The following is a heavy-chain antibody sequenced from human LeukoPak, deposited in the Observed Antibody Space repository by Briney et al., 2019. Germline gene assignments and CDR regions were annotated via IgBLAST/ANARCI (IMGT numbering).Heavy chain of an antibody. CDR2: INHSGST. Sequence: SETLSLTCAVYGGSFSGYYWSWIRQPPGKGLEWIGEINHSGSTNYNPSLKSRVTISVDTSKNQFSLKLSSVTAADTAVYYCTRQLESASDYWGQRTLVTVSS. CDR1: GGSFSGYY. CDR3: TRQLESASDY. V-gene: IGHV4-34*01. J-gene: IGHJ4*02. D-gene: IGHD1-1*01.